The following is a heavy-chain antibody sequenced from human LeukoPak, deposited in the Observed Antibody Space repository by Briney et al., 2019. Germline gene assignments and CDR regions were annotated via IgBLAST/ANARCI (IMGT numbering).Heavy chain of an antibody. J-gene: IGHJ4*02. D-gene: IGHD1-26*01. Sequence: GGSLRLSCAASGYTFSIYWMNWVRQAPGKGLEWVASIKQDGSETYYMESVQGRFTISRDNDMNFLYLQLSSLSAEDTAVYYCTRENSGSLSLEYWGQGTLVTVSS. V-gene: IGHV3-7*01. CDR2: IKQDGSET. CDR3: TRENSGSLSLEY. CDR1: GYTFSIYW.